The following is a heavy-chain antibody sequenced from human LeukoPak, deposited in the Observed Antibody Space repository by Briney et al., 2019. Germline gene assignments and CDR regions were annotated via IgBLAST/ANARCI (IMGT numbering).Heavy chain of an antibody. Sequence: GGSLRLSCAASGFTFSSYEMNWVRQAPGKGLEWVSYISSSGSTIYYADSVKGRFTISRDNAKNSLYLQMNSLRAEDTAVYYCARSGSPAPSMDGFDYWGQGTLVTVSS. CDR1: GFTFSSYE. J-gene: IGHJ4*02. CDR3: ARSGSPAPSMDGFDY. CDR2: ISSSGSTI. D-gene: IGHD3-3*02. V-gene: IGHV3-48*03.